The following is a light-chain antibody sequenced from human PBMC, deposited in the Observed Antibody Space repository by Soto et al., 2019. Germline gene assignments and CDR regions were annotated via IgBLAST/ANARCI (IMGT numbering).Light chain of an antibody. CDR2: AAS. J-gene: IGKJ1*01. CDR3: QQYYSYPRT. CDR1: QGISSY. Sequence: AIQMTQSRSAVSASTGDRVTITCRASQGISSYLAWYQQKPGKAPKLLIYAASTLQSGVPSRFSGSGSGTDFTLTISCLQSEDFATYYCQQYYSYPRTFGQGTKVDIK. V-gene: IGKV1-8*01.